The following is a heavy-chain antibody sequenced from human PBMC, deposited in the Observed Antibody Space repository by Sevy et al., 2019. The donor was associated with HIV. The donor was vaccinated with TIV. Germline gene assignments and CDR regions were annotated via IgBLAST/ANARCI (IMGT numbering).Heavy chain of an antibody. D-gene: IGHD2-2*01. CDR1: GFTFSSYA. J-gene: IGHJ6*02. V-gene: IGHV3-30-3*01. CDR3: ASDIVVVPAALSDPYHMYYYYGMDV. Sequence: GGSLRLSCAASGFTFSSYAMHWVRQAPGKGLEWVAVISYDGSNKYYADSVKGRFTISRDNSKNRLYLQMNSLRAEDTAVYYCASDIVVVPAALSDPYHMYYYYGMDVWGQGTTVTVSS. CDR2: ISYDGSNK.